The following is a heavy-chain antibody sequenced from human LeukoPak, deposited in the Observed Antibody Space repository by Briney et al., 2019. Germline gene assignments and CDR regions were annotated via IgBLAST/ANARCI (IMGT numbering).Heavy chain of an antibody. CDR1: GGSINNYY. V-gene: IGHV4-59*01. Sequence: PSEALSLTCTVSGGSINNYYWSWIRQPPGQGLEWIGYIYYRGSTNYNPSLKSRVTFSVDTSKSQFSLKLNSVTAADTAVYYCARGGDYGDLRYFDYWGQGTLVTVSS. D-gene: IGHD4-17*01. J-gene: IGHJ4*02. CDR3: ARGGDYGDLRYFDY. CDR2: IYYRGST.